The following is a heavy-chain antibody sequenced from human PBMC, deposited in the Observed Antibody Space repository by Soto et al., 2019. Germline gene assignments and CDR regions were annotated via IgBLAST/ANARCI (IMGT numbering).Heavy chain of an antibody. J-gene: IGHJ4*02. V-gene: IGHV4-34*01. Sequence: SETLSLTCAVYGGSFSGYYWSWIRQPPGKGLEWIGEINHSGSTNYNPSLKSRVTISVDTSKNQFSLKLSSVTAADTAVYYCARGPYSSSHFSGWGQGTRVTVSS. D-gene: IGHD6-6*01. CDR1: GGSFSGYY. CDR3: ARGPYSSSHFSG. CDR2: INHSGST.